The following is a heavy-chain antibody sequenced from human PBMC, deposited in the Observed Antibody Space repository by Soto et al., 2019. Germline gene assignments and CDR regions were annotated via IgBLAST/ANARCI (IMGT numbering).Heavy chain of an antibody. J-gene: IGHJ5*02. CDR3: ARGGHLYSSSWYNRLAP. CDR2: INHSGST. V-gene: IGHV4-34*01. CDR1: GGSFSGYY. D-gene: IGHD6-13*01. Sequence: SETLSLTCAVYGGSFSGYYWSWIRQPPGKGLEWIGEINHSGSTNYNPSLKSRVTISVDTSKNQFSLKLSSVTAADTAVYYCARGGHLYSSSWYNRLAPRGQGTLVPVSS.